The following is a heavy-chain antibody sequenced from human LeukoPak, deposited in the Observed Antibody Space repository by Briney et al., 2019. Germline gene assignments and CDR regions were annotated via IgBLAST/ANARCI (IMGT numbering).Heavy chain of an antibody. CDR2: IYYSGST. CDR3: ARLPSSWSREAFDI. CDR1: GGSISSYY. D-gene: IGHD6-13*01. Sequence: SETLSLTCTVSGGSISSYYWSWIRQPPGKGLEWIGYIYYSGSTNYNPSLKSRVTISVDTSKNQFSLKLSSVTAADTAVYYCARLPSSWSREAFDIWGQGTMVTVSS. J-gene: IGHJ3*02. V-gene: IGHV4-59*08.